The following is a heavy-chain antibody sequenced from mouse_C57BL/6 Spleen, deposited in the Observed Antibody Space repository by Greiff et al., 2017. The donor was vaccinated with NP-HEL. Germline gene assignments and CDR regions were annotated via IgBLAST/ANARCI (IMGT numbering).Heavy chain of an antibody. CDR2: IDPEDGET. V-gene: IGHV14-2*01. Sequence: EVQVVESGAELVKPGASVKLSCTASGFNIKDYYMHWVKQRTEQGLEWIGRIDPEDGETKYAPKFQGKATITADTSSNTAYLQLSSLTSEDTAVYYCAREEIYYDYVGNYFDYWGQGTTLTVSS. CDR1: GFNIKDYY. D-gene: IGHD2-4*01. J-gene: IGHJ2*01. CDR3: AREEIYYDYVGNYFDY.